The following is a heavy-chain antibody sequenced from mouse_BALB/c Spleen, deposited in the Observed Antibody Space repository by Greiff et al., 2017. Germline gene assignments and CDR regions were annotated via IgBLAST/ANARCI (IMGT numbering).Heavy chain of an antibody. D-gene: IGHD2-14*01. Sequence: VQLQESGPGLVAPSQSLSITCTVSGFSLTGYGVNWVRQPPGKGLEWLGMIWGDGSTDYNSALKSRLSISKDNSKSQVFLKMNSLQTDDTARYYCARDRYDRGDAMDYWGQGTSVTVSS. CDR1: GFSLTGYG. CDR2: IWGDGST. CDR3: ARDRYDRGDAMDY. V-gene: IGHV2-6-7*02. J-gene: IGHJ4*01.